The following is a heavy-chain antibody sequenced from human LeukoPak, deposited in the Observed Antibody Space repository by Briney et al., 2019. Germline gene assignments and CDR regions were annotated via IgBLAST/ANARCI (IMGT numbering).Heavy chain of an antibody. CDR2: ISYDGSNK. CDR3: VQEGSKSSILDY. CDR1: GFTFSSYG. D-gene: IGHD6-13*01. V-gene: IGHV3-30*18. J-gene: IGHJ4*02. Sequence: GGSLRLSCAASGFTFSSYGMLWVRQAPGKGLEWVAVISYDGSNKYYADSVKGRFTISRDNSKNTLYLQMNVLRAEYTAVYYCVQEGSKSSILDYWGQGTLVTVSS.